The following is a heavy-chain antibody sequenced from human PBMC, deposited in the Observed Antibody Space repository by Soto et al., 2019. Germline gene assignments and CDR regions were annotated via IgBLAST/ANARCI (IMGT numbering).Heavy chain of an antibody. J-gene: IGHJ5*02. CDR1: GGTFSSYT. V-gene: IGHV1-69*04. CDR2: IIPIPGIA. CDR3: ARDRNDILTGPTGCFEP. Sequence: GASVKVSCKASGGTFSSYTISWVRQAPGQGLEWMGRIIPIPGIANYAQKFQGRVTITADKSTSTAYMELSSLRSEDTAVYYCARDRNDILTGPTGCFEPWGQGTLVTVSS. D-gene: IGHD3-9*01.